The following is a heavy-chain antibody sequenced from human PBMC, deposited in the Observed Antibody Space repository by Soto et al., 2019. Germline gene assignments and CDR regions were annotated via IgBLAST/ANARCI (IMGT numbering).Heavy chain of an antibody. Sequence: QVQLVQSGAEVKKPGSSVKVSCKASGGTFSSYTISWVRQAPGQGLEWMGRIIPILGIANYAQKFQGRVTITADKSTSTAYMELSSLRSEDTAVYYCARDRDIVVVPAAIPPEYYFDYWGQGTLVTVSS. V-gene: IGHV1-69*08. CDR2: IIPILGIA. D-gene: IGHD2-2*01. J-gene: IGHJ4*02. CDR3: ARDRDIVVVPAAIPPEYYFDY. CDR1: GGTFSSYT.